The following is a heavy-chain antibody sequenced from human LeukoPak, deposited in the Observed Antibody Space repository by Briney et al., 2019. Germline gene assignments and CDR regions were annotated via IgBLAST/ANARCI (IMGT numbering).Heavy chain of an antibody. Sequence: PGGSLRLSCAASGFTFSSYSMNWVRQAPGKGLEWVSSISSSSSYIYYADSVKGRFTISRDNAKNSLYLQMNSLRAEDTAVYYCAKFDQQLVNSDAFDIWGQGTMVTVSS. V-gene: IGHV3-21*01. CDR2: ISSSSSYI. CDR1: GFTFSSYS. J-gene: IGHJ3*02. D-gene: IGHD6-13*01. CDR3: AKFDQQLVNSDAFDI.